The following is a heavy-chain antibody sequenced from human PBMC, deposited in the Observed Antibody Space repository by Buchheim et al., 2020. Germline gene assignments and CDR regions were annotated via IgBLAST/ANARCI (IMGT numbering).Heavy chain of an antibody. CDR2: IYYSGST. CDR3: ARAAHASSIDY. J-gene: IGHJ4*02. V-gene: IGHV4-30-4*07. Sequence: QVQLQESGPGLVKPSQTLSLTCAVSVGSICSGGYSWSWIRQPPGKGRGWIGYIYYSGSTYYNPSLKSRVTISLETSKKQFSLKLSSVNAADTAVYYCARAAHASSIDYWGQGTL. CDR1: VGSICSGGYS. D-gene: IGHD2-2*01.